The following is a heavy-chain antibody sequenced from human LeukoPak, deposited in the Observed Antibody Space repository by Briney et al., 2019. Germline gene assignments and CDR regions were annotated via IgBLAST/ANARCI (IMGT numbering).Heavy chain of an antibody. V-gene: IGHV1-2*02. CDR1: GYTFTGYY. CDR2: INPNSGGT. D-gene: IGHD3-3*01. CDR3: ARAVGITIFGVVINSLDI. J-gene: IGHJ3*02. Sequence: ASVKVSCKASGYTFTGYYMHWVRQAPGQGLEWMGWINPNSGGTNYAQKLQGRVTMTTDTSTSTAYMELRSLRSDDTAVYYCARAVGITIFGVVINSLDIWGQGTMVTVSS.